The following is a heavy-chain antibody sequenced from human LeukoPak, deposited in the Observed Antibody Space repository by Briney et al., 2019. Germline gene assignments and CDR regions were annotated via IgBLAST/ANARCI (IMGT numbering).Heavy chain of an antibody. V-gene: IGHV4-34*01. CDR2: INHSGST. CDR1: GGSFSGYY. J-gene: IGHJ4*02. CDR3: ARALYCSNTSCRLWGY. D-gene: IGHD2-2*01. Sequence: SETLSLTCAVYGGSFSGYYWSWIRQPPGKGLEWIGEINHSGSTNYNPSLKSRVTISVDTSKNQFSLKLSSVTAADTAVYYCARALYCSNTSCRLWGYWGQGTLVTVSS.